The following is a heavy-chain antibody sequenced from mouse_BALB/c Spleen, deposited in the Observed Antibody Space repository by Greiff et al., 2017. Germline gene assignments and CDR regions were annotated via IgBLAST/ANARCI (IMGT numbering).Heavy chain of an antibody. CDR2: ISYDGSN. D-gene: IGHD1-2*01. V-gene: IGHV3-6*02. CDR3: AREDYGYVHGFAY. CDR1: GYSITSGYY. Sequence: EVKLLESGPGLVKPSQSLSLTCSVTGYSITSGYYWNWLRQFPGNKLEWMGYISYDGSNNYNPSLKNRISISRDTSKNQFFLKLNSVTTEDTATYCCAREDYGYVHGFAYWGQGTLVTVSA. J-gene: IGHJ3*01.